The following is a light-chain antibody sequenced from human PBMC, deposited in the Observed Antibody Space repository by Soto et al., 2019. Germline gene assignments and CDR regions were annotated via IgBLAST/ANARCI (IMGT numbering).Light chain of an antibody. Sequence: QSALTQPASVSGSPGQSITISCTGTSSDVGGYNYVSWYQQYPGKAPKLMIYEVSHRPSGVSHRFSGSKSANTASLTISGLQAEDEADYFCGSYSSTATREVFGTGTKLTVL. V-gene: IGLV2-14*01. CDR1: SSDVGGYNY. J-gene: IGLJ1*01. CDR2: EVS. CDR3: GSYSSTATREV.